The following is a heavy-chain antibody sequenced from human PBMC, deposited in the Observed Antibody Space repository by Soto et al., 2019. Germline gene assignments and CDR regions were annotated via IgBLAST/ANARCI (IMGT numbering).Heavy chain of an antibody. V-gene: IGHV1-2*04. Sequence: QVQLVQSGAEVKKPGASVKVSCKASGYTFTGYYMHWVRQAPGQGLEWMGWINPNRGGTNYAQKFQGWXTMCRXXSISTAYMELSRLRSDDTAVYYCARVDTAMVTLDYWGQGTLVTVSS. CDR3: ARVDTAMVTLDY. CDR2: INPNRGGT. J-gene: IGHJ4*02. CDR1: GYTFTGYY. D-gene: IGHD5-18*01.